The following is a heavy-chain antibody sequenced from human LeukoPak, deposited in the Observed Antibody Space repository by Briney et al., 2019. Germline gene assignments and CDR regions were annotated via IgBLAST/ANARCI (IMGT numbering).Heavy chain of an antibody. V-gene: IGHV3-23*01. CDR2: IIGGAGGT. CDR3: ATVNGILTGYYSNWFDP. CDR1: GFSFSSHG. J-gene: IGHJ5*02. Sequence: GGSLRLSCAASGFSFSSHGMSWVRQAPGKGLEWVSGIIGGAGGTYYADSVKGRFTISRDNAKNTLYLQMNSLRAEDTAVYYCATVNGILTGYYSNWFDPWGQGTLVTVSS. D-gene: IGHD3-9*01.